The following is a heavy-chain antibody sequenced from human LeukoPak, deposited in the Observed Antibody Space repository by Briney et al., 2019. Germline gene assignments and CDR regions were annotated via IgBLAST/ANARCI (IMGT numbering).Heavy chain of an antibody. V-gene: IGHV4-59*01. CDR2: IYYSGTT. Sequence: SETLSLTCTVSGGSISSYYWSWIRQPPGKGLEWIGYIYYSGTTNYNPSLKSRVTISIDTSKNQFSLKLSSVTAADTAVHYCARGVYIAAAQYGYWGQGTLVTVSS. CDR3: ARGVYIAAAQYGY. D-gene: IGHD6-13*01. CDR1: GGSISSYY. J-gene: IGHJ4*02.